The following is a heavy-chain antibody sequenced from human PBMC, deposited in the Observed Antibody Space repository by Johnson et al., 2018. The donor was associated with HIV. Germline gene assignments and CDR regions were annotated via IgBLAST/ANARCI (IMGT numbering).Heavy chain of an antibody. CDR2: ISWNSGSI. CDR1: GFTFDDYA. J-gene: IGHJ3*01. D-gene: IGHD6-13*01. Sequence: VQLVESGGGLVQPGGSLRLSCAASGFTFDDYAMHWVRQAPGKGLEWVSGISWNSGSIGYADSVKGRFTISRDNAKNSLYLQMNSLRAEDTALYYCARGADPGIAAALVWGQGTMVTVSS. CDR3: ARGADPGIAAALV. V-gene: IGHV3-9*01.